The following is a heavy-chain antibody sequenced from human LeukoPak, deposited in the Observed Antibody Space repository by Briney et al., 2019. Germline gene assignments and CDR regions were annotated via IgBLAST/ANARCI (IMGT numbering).Heavy chain of an antibody. D-gene: IGHD6-13*01. CDR1: DGSMISYH. V-gene: IGHV4-4*07. CDR3: ARVVRDTSSWFFDY. Sequence: SETLSLTCSVSDGSMISYHWSWIRQPAGKGLEWIGRIYTSGSTDYNPSLMSRVTMSVDTSKNQFSLKLSSVTAADTAVYFCARVVRDTSSWFFDYWGQGTLVTVSS. CDR2: IYTSGST. J-gene: IGHJ4*02.